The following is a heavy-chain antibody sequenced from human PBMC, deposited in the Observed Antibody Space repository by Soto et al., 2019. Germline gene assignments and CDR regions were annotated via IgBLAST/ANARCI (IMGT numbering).Heavy chain of an antibody. CDR2: IYYSGST. V-gene: IGHV4-31*03. CDR3: ARHYSMNKVTNSVYYGMDV. J-gene: IGHJ6*02. D-gene: IGHD4-4*01. CDR1: GGSISSGGYY. Sequence: PSETLSLTCTVSGGSISSGGYYWSWIRQHPGKGLEWIGYIYYSGSTNYNPSLKSRVTISVDTSKNQFSLKLSSVTAADTAVYYCARHYSMNKVTNSVYYGMDVWGQGTTVTVS.